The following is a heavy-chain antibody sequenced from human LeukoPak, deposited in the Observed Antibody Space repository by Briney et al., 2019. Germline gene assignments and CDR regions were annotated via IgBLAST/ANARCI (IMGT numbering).Heavy chain of an antibody. CDR3: AGYSGYDRGNYYYYYGMDV. Sequence: SETLSLTCAVSGGSISSGGYSWSWLRQPPGKGLEWIGYIYHSGSTYYNPSLKSRVTISVDRSKNQFSLKLSSVTAADTAVYFCAGYSGYDRGNYYYYYGMDVWGQGTTVTVSS. J-gene: IGHJ6*02. CDR1: GGSISSGGYS. V-gene: IGHV4-30-2*01. D-gene: IGHD5-12*01. CDR2: IYHSGST.